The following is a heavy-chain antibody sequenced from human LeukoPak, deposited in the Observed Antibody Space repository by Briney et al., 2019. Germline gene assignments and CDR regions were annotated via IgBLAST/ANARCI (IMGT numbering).Heavy chain of an antibody. D-gene: IGHD6-19*01. V-gene: IGHV3-74*01. CDR1: GFTFSSYW. J-gene: IGHJ4*02. CDR3: ARALTVADYYFDY. Sequence: GGSLRLSCAASGFTFSSYWMHWVRQAPGKGLVWVSRINSDGSSTSYADSVKGRFTISRDKAKNTLYLQMNSLRAEDTAVYYCARALTVADYYFDYWGQGTLVTVSS. CDR2: INSDGSST.